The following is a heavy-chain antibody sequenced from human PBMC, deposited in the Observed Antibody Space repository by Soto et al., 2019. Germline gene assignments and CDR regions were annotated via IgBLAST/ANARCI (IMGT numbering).Heavy chain of an antibody. V-gene: IGHV1-8*01. CDR1: GYTFTSYD. CDR3: ARRRGTYYDFWSGSIGRYGMDV. D-gene: IGHD3-3*01. J-gene: IGHJ6*02. CDR2: MNPNSGNT. Sequence: ASVKVSCKASGYTFTSYDINWVRQATGQGREGMGWMNPNSGNTGYAQKFQGRVTMTRNTSISTAYMELSSLRSEDTAVYYCARRRGTYYDFWSGSIGRYGMDVWGQGTTVTVSS.